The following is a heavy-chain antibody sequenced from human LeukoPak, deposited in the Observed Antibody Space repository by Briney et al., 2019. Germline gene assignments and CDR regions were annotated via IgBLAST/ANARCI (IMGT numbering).Heavy chain of an antibody. Sequence: AGGSLRLSCAASGFTFSSYWMHWVRQAPGKGLEWVAVISYDGSNKYYADSVKGRFTISRDNSKNTLYLQMNSLRAEDTAVYYCARSLGPYDILTGPKDWGQGTLVTVSS. J-gene: IGHJ4*02. CDR3: ARSLGPYDILTGPKD. CDR1: GFTFSSYW. D-gene: IGHD3-9*01. V-gene: IGHV3-30-3*01. CDR2: ISYDGSNK.